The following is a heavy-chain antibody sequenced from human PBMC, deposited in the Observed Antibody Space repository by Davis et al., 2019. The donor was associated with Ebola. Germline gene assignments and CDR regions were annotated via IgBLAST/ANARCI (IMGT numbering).Heavy chain of an antibody. CDR1: GGSISSYY. Sequence: SETLSLTCTVSGGSISSYYWSWIRQPPGKGLEWSGYIYYSGSTNYNPSLKSRVTISVDTSKNQFSLKLSSVTAADTAVYYCAREGYYYDSSGYYYRGALDYWGQGTLVTVSS. D-gene: IGHD3-22*01. CDR3: AREGYYYDSSGYYYRGALDY. J-gene: IGHJ4*02. V-gene: IGHV4-59*01. CDR2: IYYSGST.